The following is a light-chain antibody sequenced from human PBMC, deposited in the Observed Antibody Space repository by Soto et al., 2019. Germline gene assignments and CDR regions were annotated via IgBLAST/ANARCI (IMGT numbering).Light chain of an antibody. CDR2: GAS. Sequence: EIVMMQSPATLSVSPGERVTLSCRASQSVSSNLAWYQQKSGQAPRLLIYGASTRATGIPARLSVSGSGTEFTLTISSLQSEYFASYYCQQYNNWPPGTFGQGTRLEIK. J-gene: IGKJ5*01. V-gene: IGKV3-15*01. CDR1: QSVSSN. CDR3: QQYNNWPPGT.